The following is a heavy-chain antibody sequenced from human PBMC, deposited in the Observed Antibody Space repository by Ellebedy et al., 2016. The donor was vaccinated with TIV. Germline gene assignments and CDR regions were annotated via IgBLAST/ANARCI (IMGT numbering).Heavy chain of an antibody. J-gene: IGHJ4*02. CDR3: ARAMGHGSGSYFDY. CDR2: ISSSGSTI. CDR1: GFTFSSYE. D-gene: IGHD3-10*01. V-gene: IGHV3-48*03. Sequence: GGSLRLSCAASGFTFSSYEMNWVRQAPGKGLEWVSYISSSGSTIYYADSVKGRFTISRDNAKNSLDLQMNSLRAEDTAVYYCARAMGHGSGSYFDYWGQGTLVTVSS.